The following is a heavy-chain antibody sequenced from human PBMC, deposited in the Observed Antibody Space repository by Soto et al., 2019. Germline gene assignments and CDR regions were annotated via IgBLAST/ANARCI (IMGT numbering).Heavy chain of an antibody. D-gene: IGHD3-10*01. CDR3: ARVRVIRGVIPSHFGL. Sequence: SVKVSCKASGGTFNSYGISWLRQSAGQGLDWMGVIIPLYGTVNYAQEFQGRVSITADKSTSTAYMDLNSLRSDDTAVYYCARVRVIRGVIPSHFGLWGQGTQVTVSS. CDR1: GGTFNSYG. V-gene: IGHV1-69*06. J-gene: IGHJ4*02. CDR2: IIPLYGTV.